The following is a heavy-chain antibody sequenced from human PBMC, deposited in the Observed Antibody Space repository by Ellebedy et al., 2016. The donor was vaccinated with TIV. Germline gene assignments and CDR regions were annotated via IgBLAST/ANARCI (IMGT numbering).Heavy chain of an antibody. CDR1: GDSISSSSGY. CDR3: ATFNQYYTYLGV. Sequence: SETLSLXXTVSGDSISSSSGYWVWIRQPPGKGLEWIGTISNRDRTDYNPSLKSRVFILVDASKNQFFLKLTSVTAADTAVYYCATFNQYYTYLGVWGKGTTVIVSS. J-gene: IGHJ6*03. V-gene: IGHV4-39*01. CDR2: ISNRDRT. D-gene: IGHD1-14*01.